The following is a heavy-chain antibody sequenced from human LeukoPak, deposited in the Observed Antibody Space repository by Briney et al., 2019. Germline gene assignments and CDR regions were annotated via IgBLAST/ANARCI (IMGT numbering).Heavy chain of an antibody. CDR2: IYPGDSNT. CDR1: GYRFTNYW. D-gene: IGHD6-13*01. Sequence: GESLQISCKGSGYRFTNYWIGWVRQMPGNGLEWMGIIYPGDSNTRYSPSFQGQVTISADKSINTAYVQWSSLKASDTAMYYCARRVRAAAGNPASAFDIWGQGTMVTVSS. CDR3: ARRVRAAAGNPASAFDI. J-gene: IGHJ3*02. V-gene: IGHV5-51*01.